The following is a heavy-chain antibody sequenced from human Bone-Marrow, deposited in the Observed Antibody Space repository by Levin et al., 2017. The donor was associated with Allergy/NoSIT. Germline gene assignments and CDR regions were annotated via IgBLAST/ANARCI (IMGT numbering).Heavy chain of an antibody. D-gene: IGHD3-22*01. CDR2: VFPGDSET. J-gene: IGHJ4*02. Sequence: GESLKISCQASGYNFVDYWIGWVRQMPGKGLEWMGMVFPGDSETRYSPSFQGHVTISVDKSRRTAYLEWSSLKPADTAMYYCARQYQMILFDYWGQGALVAVSP. CDR1: GYNFVDYW. CDR3: ARQYQMILFDY. V-gene: IGHV5-51*01.